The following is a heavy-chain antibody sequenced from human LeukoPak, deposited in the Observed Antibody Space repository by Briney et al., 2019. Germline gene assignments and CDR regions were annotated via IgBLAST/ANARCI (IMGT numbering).Heavy chain of an antibody. D-gene: IGHD6-19*01. Sequence: GGSLRLSCAAPGFTYSRYEMNWVRQAPGKGLEWVSKISSSGSAIYYADSVKGRFTISRDNAKSTLYLQMNSLRAEDTAVYYCARGGSLGYWGQGTLVTVSS. CDR1: GFTYSRYE. J-gene: IGHJ4*02. CDR2: ISSSGSAI. CDR3: ARGGSLGY. V-gene: IGHV3-48*03.